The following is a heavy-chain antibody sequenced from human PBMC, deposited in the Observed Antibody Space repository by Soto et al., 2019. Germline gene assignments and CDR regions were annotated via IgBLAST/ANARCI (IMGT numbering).Heavy chain of an antibody. CDR3: ASRISNYYYYGMDV. D-gene: IGHD4-4*01. CDR2: IIPIFGTA. V-gene: IGHV1-69*13. CDR1: GGTFSSYA. Sequence: SVKVSCKASGGTFSSYAISWVRQAPGQGLEWMGGIIPIFGTANYAQKFQGRVTITADESTSTAYMELSSLRSEDTAVYYCASRISNYYYYGMDVWGQGTTVTVSS. J-gene: IGHJ6*02.